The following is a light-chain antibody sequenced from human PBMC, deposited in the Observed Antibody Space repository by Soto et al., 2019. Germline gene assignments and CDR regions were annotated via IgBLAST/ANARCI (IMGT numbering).Light chain of an antibody. J-gene: IGLJ1*01. Sequence: TQPASESRSPGQSITSICTGTGSDVGGYNYVSWYQQHPGKAPKVIIYEVSNRPSGVSNRFSGSKFGNTASLTISGLQAGDEADYYCSSYTSSSTYAFGTGTKVTVL. CDR3: SSYTSSSTYA. V-gene: IGLV2-14*01. CDR1: GSDVGGYNY. CDR2: EVS.